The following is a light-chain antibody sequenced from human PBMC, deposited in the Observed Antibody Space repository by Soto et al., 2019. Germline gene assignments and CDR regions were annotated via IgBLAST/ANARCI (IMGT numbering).Light chain of an antibody. CDR1: QSISSW. Sequence: DIQMTQSPSTLSASVADRVTITCRASQSISSWLAWYQQKPGKAPKLLIYKASSLESGVPSRFSGSGSGTEFTLTISSLQPDDVATYYCQQYNSYPLTFGGGTKVEIK. V-gene: IGKV1-5*03. J-gene: IGKJ4*01. CDR3: QQYNSYPLT. CDR2: KAS.